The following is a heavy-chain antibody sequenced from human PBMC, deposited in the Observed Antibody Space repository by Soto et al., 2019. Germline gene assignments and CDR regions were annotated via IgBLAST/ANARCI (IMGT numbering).Heavy chain of an antibody. CDR3: ARGGGGGVDC. J-gene: IGHJ4*02. CDR2: IYYGGDS. Sequence: QVQLQESGPGLVKPSQTLSLTCTVSGGSISSRTSYWSWIRQHPGKGLEWIGYIYYGGDSFYNPPLKSRVTIAIDTSENHFPRELNSVPAGAPDVYFWARGGGGGVDCWGQGTLVTVAS. CDR1: GGSISSRTSY. V-gene: IGHV4-31*03. D-gene: IGHD1-26*01.